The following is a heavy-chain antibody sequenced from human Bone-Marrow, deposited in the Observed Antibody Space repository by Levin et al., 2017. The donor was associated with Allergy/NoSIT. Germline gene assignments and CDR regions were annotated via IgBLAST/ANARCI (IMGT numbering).Heavy chain of an antibody. J-gene: IGHJ4*02. CDR2: ISGSGGST. CDR3: AKERDLEGLLGFDY. D-gene: IGHD3-3*01. CDR1: GFTFSSYA. V-gene: IGHV3-23*01. Sequence: GESLKISCAASGFTFSSYAMSWVRQAPGKGLEWVSAISGSGGSTYYADSVKGRFTISRDNSKNTLYLQMNSLRAEDTAVYYCAKERDLEGLLGFDYWGQGTLVTVSS.